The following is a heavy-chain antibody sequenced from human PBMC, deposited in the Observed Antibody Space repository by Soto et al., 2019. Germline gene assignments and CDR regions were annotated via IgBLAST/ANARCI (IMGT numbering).Heavy chain of an antibody. CDR2: IDYRGST. CDR1: CGSISSYY. CDR3: ARVLVVAATHWFDP. D-gene: IGHD2-15*01. V-gene: IGHV4-59*01. J-gene: IGHJ5*02. Sequence: SETLSLTCTVSCGSISSYYWRCIRQPPGKGLEWIGYIDYRGSTNYNPSLKSRVTISVDTSKNQFSLKLSSVTAADTAVYYCARVLVVAATHWFDPWGQGTLVTVSS.